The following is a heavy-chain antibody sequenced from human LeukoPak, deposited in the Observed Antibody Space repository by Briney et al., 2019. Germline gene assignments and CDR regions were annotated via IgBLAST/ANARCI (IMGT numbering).Heavy chain of an antibody. CDR1: GYTFTSYY. Sequence: ASVKVSCKASGYTFTSYYMHWVRQAPGQGLEWMGIINPSGGSTSYAQKFQGRVTMTRDMSTSTVYMELSSLRSEDTAVYYCARAGYYDSSGYYYVMVYWGQGTLVTVSS. D-gene: IGHD3-22*01. V-gene: IGHV1-46*01. CDR3: ARAGYYDSSGYYYVMVY. J-gene: IGHJ4*02. CDR2: INPSGGST.